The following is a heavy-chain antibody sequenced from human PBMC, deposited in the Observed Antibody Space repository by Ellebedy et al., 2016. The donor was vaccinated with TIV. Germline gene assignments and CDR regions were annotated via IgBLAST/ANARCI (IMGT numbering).Heavy chain of an antibody. CDR1: GSTFTGHW. J-gene: IGHJ4*02. CDR3: ARRGDWGPRSPFDR. CDR2: IYPGDSDT. D-gene: IGHD2-21*02. V-gene: IGHV5-51*01. Sequence: GESLKISCRGLGSTFTGHWIAWVRQMPGKGLEWMGLIYPGDSDTRYSPSFEGQVTISVDKSISTAYLQGNDLKASDTAMYYCARRGDWGPRSPFDRWGQGTLVTVSS.